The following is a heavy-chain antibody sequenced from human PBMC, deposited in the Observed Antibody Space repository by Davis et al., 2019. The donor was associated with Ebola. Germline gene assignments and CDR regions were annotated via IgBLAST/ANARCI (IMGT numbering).Heavy chain of an antibody. Sequence: GRSLRLSCAASGFTFSSYGMHWVRQAPGKGLEWVAVISYDGSNKYYADSVKGRFTISRDNSKNTLYLQMNSLRAEDTAVYYCAKEILTYYDFWSGYGMDVWGQGTTVTVSS. V-gene: IGHV3-30*18. J-gene: IGHJ6*02. D-gene: IGHD3-3*01. CDR1: GFTFSSYG. CDR2: ISYDGSNK. CDR3: AKEILTYYDFWSGYGMDV.